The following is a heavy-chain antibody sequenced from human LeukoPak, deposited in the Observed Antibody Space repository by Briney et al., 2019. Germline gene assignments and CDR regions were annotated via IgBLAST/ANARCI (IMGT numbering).Heavy chain of an antibody. V-gene: IGHV4-39*01. CDR3: ARHHSMGMDYYYYMDV. Sequence: PSETLSLTCTVSGGSISSSSYYWGWIRQPPGKGLEWIGSIYYSGSTYYNPSLKSRVTISVDTSKNQFSLKLSSVTAADTAVYYCARHHSMGMDYYYYMDVWGEGTTVTVSS. CDR1: GGSISSSSYY. CDR2: IYYSGST. J-gene: IGHJ6*03. D-gene: IGHD4-11*01.